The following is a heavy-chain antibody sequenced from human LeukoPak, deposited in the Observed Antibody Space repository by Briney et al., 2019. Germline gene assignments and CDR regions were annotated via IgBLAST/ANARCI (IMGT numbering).Heavy chain of an antibody. Sequence: PSETLSLTCAVYGGSFSGYYWSWIRQPPGKGLEWIGEINHSGSTNYNPSLKSRVTISVDTSKNQFSLKLSSVTAADTAVYYCARKQKDSSSWSRAYYFDYWGQGTLVTVSS. CDR3: ARKQKDSSSWSRAYYFDY. CDR2: INHSGST. V-gene: IGHV4-34*01. D-gene: IGHD6-13*01. CDR1: GGSFSGYY. J-gene: IGHJ4*02.